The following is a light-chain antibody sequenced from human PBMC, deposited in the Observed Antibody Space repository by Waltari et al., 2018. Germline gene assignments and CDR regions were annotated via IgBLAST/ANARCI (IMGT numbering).Light chain of an antibody. J-gene: IGLJ1*01. CDR2: RDD. V-gene: IGLV1-47*01. Sequence: QSVLTQPPSVSGTPGQTVTISCFGTNSNIGRNSVFWYQQLPGMAPKLLIYRDDQRPSGVPDRFSGSKSGTSASLAIRGLRSEDEADYYCAAWDDSLSVSYVFGSGTKVTV. CDR3: AAWDDSLSVSYV. CDR1: NSNIGRNS.